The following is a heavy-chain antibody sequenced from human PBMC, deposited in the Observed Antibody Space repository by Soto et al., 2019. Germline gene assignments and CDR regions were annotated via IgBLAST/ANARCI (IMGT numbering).Heavy chain of an antibody. CDR3: ARRRYSYGLFDY. CDR2: LIPIFSPA. D-gene: IGHD5-18*01. CDR1: VCTLSVYP. Sequence: SGKVTCKASVCTLSVYPISWGREAPGQGLEGMGGLIPIFSPANYAQKFQGRVTITADESTSTAYMELSSLRSEDTAASYCARRRYSYGLFDYWGPGTLVTVSS. J-gene: IGHJ4*02. V-gene: IGHV1-69*13.